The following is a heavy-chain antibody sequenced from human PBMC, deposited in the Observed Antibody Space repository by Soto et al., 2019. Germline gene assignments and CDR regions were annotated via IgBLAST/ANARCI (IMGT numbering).Heavy chain of an antibody. CDR3: AKGPKYYYDSSGYSNWFDP. V-gene: IGHV3-23*01. J-gene: IGHJ5*02. Sequence: GGSLRLSCAASGFTFSSYAMSWVRQAPGKGLEWVSAISGSGGSTYYADSVKGRFTISRDNSKNTLYLQMNSLRAEDTAVYYCAKGPKYYYDSSGYSNWFDPWGQGTLGTVSS. CDR2: ISGSGGST. D-gene: IGHD3-22*01. CDR1: GFTFSSYA.